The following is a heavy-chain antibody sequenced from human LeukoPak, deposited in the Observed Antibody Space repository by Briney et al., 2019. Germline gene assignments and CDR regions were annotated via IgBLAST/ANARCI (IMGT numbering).Heavy chain of an antibody. CDR3: ARDWPGWSAFDV. CDR1: GFTFSSYA. V-gene: IGHV3-23*01. J-gene: IGHJ3*01. CDR2: ISNGGGST. D-gene: IGHD2-15*01. Sequence: GGSLRLSCAASGFTFSSYAMSWVRQAPGKGLEWVAAISNGGGSTYYADSVKGRFTISRDNAKNLLYLQMNSLRAEDTAVYYCARDWPGWSAFDVWGHGTMVTVSS.